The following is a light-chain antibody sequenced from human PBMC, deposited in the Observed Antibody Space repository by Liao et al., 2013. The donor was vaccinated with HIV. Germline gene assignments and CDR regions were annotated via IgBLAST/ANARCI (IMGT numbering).Light chain of an antibody. CDR2: QGT. CDR1: TLGEKS. J-gene: IGLJ2*01. V-gene: IGLV3-1*01. Sequence: SYALTQTPSVSVSPGQTASIACSGHTLGEKSVSWYQQRPGQPPVLVIYQGTKRPSGIPERFSGSYSGDTATLTISGTQVMDESDYFCQAWDNRAEVVFGGGTKLTVL. CDR3: QAWDNRAEVV.